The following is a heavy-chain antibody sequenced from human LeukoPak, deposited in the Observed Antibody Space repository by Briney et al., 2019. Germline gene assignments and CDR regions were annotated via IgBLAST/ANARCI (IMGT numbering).Heavy chain of an antibody. CDR2: INTYNGNT. Sequence: ASVKVSFKTAGYRFIDYGISWGRQAPGQGLHWMGWINTYNGNTEYAQSLQGRATMTIDTATATAYLEVRSLISDDTAVYYCARDLGEGAKRDLDFWGQGTLVTVSS. V-gene: IGHV1-18*01. D-gene: IGHD1-26*01. CDR1: GYRFIDYG. CDR3: ARDLGEGAKRDLDF. J-gene: IGHJ4*02.